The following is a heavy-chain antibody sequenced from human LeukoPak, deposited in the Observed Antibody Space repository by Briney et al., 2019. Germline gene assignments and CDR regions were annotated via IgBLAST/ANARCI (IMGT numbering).Heavy chain of an antibody. CDR2: IHIIGTT. CDR3: ARHKYSSGWPPEGAFDI. Sequence: SETLSLTCTVSGASISTYYWSWIRQPAGKGLEWIGRIHIIGTTNYNPSLTGRITMSVDTSKNQFSLKLSSVTAADTAVYYCARHKYSSGWPPEGAFDIWGQGTMVTVSS. J-gene: IGHJ3*02. V-gene: IGHV4-4*07. CDR1: GASISTYY. D-gene: IGHD6-19*01.